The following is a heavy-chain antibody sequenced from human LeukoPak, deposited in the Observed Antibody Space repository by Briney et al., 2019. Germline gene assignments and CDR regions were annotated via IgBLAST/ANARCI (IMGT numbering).Heavy chain of an antibody. CDR1: GGSISSSSYY. CDR3: AKDRTVVTLIYYYYGMDV. J-gene: IGHJ6*02. V-gene: IGHV4-39*02. Sequence: SETLSLTCTVSGGSISSSSYYWGWIRQPPGKGLEWIGSIYYSGSTYYNPSLKSRVTISVDTSKNQFSLKLSSVTAADTAVYYCAKDRTVVTLIYYYYGMDVWGQGTTVTVSS. CDR2: IYYSGST. D-gene: IGHD4-23*01.